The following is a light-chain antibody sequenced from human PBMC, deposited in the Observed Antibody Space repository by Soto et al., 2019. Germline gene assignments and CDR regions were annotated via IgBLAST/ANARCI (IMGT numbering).Light chain of an antibody. CDR3: QQYNIWPPLT. CDR2: GAS. V-gene: IGKV3-15*01. Sequence: EVVLTQSPDILSVSPGETATLSCRASQSVRSNLAWYQQKPGQAPRLLIYGASTWATGIPARFSGSGSGREFTLTISSLQSEDFGLYYCQQYNIWPPLTFGGGTKVEIK. J-gene: IGKJ4*01. CDR1: QSVRSN.